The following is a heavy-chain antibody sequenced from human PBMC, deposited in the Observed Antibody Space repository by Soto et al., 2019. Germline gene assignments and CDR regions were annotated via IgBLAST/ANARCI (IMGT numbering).Heavy chain of an antibody. CDR1: GGSFSGYY. D-gene: IGHD3-22*01. CDR3: ARGNGRYYSDSSAFI. V-gene: IGHV4-34*01. CDR2: IIHSGST. J-gene: IGHJ4*02. Sequence: QVQLQQWGAGLLKPSETLSLTCAVYGGSFSGYYWTWIRQPPGKGLEWIGEIIHSGSTNYNPSLKSRVTISLDTSKNQFSLKLSSVTAADTAVYYCARGNGRYYSDSSAFIWGQGTLVTVSS.